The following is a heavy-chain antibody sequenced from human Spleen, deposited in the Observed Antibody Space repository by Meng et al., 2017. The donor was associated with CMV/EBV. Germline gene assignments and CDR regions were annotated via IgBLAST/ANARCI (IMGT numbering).Heavy chain of an antibody. CDR3: ARDPFDCSSTSCQDY. CDR2: IIPILGIA. D-gene: IGHD2-2*01. CDR1: GGPFSSYA. J-gene: IGHJ4*02. V-gene: IGHV1-69*10. Sequence: SGGPFSSYAISWVRQAPGQGLEWMGGIIPILGIANYAQKFQGRVTITADKSTSTAYMELSSLRSEDTAVYYCARDPFDCSSTSCQDYWGQGTLVTVSS.